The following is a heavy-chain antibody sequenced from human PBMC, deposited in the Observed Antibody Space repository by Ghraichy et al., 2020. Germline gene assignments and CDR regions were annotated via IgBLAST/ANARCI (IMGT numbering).Heavy chain of an antibody. CDR2: ISYDGSNK. CDR1: GFTFSPYA. Sequence: GGSLNISCAASGFTFSPYAMHWVRQAPGKGLEGVALISYDGSNKYYADSVKGRFTISRDNSKNTLYLQMNSLRAEDTAVYYCARDKGYYDFWSGYYMFDPWGQGTLVTVSS. J-gene: IGHJ5*02. V-gene: IGHV3-30-3*01. D-gene: IGHD3-3*01. CDR3: ARDKGYYDFWSGYYMFDP.